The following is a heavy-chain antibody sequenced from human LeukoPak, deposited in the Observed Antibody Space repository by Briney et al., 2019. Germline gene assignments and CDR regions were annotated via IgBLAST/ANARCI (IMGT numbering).Heavy chain of an antibody. V-gene: IGHV4-59*12. D-gene: IGHD3-3*01. Sequence: PSETLSLTCTVSGGSISSYYWSWIRQPPGKGLEWIGYIYYSGSTNYNPSLKSRVTISVDTSKNQFSLKLSSVTAADTAVYYCARGRPPITIFGVVIEDPYYYYGMDVWGQGTTVTVS. CDR2: IYYSGST. J-gene: IGHJ6*02. CDR1: GGSISSYY. CDR3: ARGRPPITIFGVVIEDPYYYYGMDV.